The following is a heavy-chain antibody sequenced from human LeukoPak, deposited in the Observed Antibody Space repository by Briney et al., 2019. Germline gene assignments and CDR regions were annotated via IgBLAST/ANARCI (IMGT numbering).Heavy chain of an antibody. Sequence: PGGSLRLSCAASGFTFSSYSMNWVRQAPGKGLEWASSISSSGSYIYYADSVKGRFTISRDNANKSLYLQLNSLRAEDTAVYFCAREPIYGLNFGYWGQGTLVTVSS. CDR3: AREPIYGLNFGY. CDR2: ISSSGSYI. CDR1: GFTFSSYS. V-gene: IGHV3-21*01. D-gene: IGHD2/OR15-2a*01. J-gene: IGHJ4*02.